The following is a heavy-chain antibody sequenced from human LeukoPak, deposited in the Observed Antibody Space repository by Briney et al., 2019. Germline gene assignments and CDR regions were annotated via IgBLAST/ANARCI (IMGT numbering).Heavy chain of an antibody. D-gene: IGHD1-26*01. V-gene: IGHV1-69*04. CDR1: GGTFSSYA. J-gene: IGHJ4*02. CDR2: IIPILGIA. Sequence: ASVNVSCTASGGTFSSYAISWVRQAPGQGLEWMGRIIPILGIANYAQKFQSSVTITADKSTSTAYMELSSLRSEDTAVYYCARDPLLSYSGSYYFAYWGQGTLVTVSS. CDR3: ARDPLLSYSGSYYFAY.